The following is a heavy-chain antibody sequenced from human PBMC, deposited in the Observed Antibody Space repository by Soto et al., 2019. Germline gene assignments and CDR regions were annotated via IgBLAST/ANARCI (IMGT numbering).Heavy chain of an antibody. D-gene: IGHD3-3*01. J-gene: IGHJ4*02. V-gene: IGHV4-34*01. CDR3: ARGSYYDFWSGYYTGYYFDY. CDR2: INHSGST. Sequence: KTSETLSLTCAVYGGSFSGYYWSWIRQPPGKGLEWIGEINHSGSTNYNPSLKSRVTISVDTSKNQFSLKLSSVTAADTAVYYCARGSYYDFWSGYYTGYYFDYWGQGTLVTVSS. CDR1: GGSFSGYY.